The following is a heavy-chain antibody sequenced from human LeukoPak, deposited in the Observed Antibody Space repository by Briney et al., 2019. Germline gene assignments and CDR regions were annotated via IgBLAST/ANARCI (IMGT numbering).Heavy chain of an antibody. CDR3: ARDPGTAVTLNFYY. D-gene: IGHD4-23*01. V-gene: IGHV6-1*01. Sequence: SHTLSLTCAISGASVSTNSDTWNWNRQSPARGLEWLGRTYYRSKWYTDYAVSVKSRISISPDTSKNQYSLQLNSVAPEDPAVYYCARDPGTAVTLNFYYWGQGALVTVSS. CDR1: GASVSTNSDT. J-gene: IGHJ4*02. CDR2: TYYRSKWYT.